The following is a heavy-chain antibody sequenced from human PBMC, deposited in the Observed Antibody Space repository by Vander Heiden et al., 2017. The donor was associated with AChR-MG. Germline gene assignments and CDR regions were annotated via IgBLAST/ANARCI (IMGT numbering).Heavy chain of an antibody. D-gene: IGHD3-10*01. J-gene: IGHJ4*02. Sequence: QVTLKESGPVLVKPTETLTLTCTVSGFSLSNARMGVSWIRQPPGKALEWLAHIVSNDEKSYSTSLKSRLTISKDTSKSQVVLTMTNMDPVDTATYYCARISAGGSDYWGQGTLVTVSS. CDR1: GFSLSNARMG. CDR2: IVSNDEK. CDR3: ARISAGGSDY. V-gene: IGHV2-26*01.